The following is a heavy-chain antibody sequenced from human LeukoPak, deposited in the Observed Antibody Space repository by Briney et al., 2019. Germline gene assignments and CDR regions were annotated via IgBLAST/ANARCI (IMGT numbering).Heavy chain of an antibody. V-gene: IGHV4-39*01. CDR2: IYYSGST. D-gene: IGHD1-26*01. CDR1: GGSISSSSYY. CDR3: ARTGGSYYWFDP. J-gene: IGHJ5*02. Sequence: PSETLSLTCTVSGGSISSSSYYWGWIRQPPGKGLEWIGSIYYSGSTYYNPSLKSRVTISVDTSKNQFSLKLSSVTAADTAVYYCARTGGSYYWFDPWGQGTLLTVSS.